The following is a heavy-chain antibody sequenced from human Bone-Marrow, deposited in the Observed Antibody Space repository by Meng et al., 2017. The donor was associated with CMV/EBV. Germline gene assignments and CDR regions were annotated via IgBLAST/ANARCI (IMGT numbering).Heavy chain of an antibody. J-gene: IGHJ6*02. CDR1: GFTFSNAW. V-gene: IGHV3-33*06. D-gene: IGHD3-3*01. Sequence: GESLKISCAASGFTFSNAWMSWVRQAPGKGLEWVAIIWYDGSNRNYADSLKGRFTISRDNSKNTLYLQINSLRAEDTAVYFCAKGPYYDFWSGYPGVYNMDVWGQGTTVTVSS. CDR3: AKGPYYDFWSGYPGVYNMDV. CDR2: IWYDGSNR.